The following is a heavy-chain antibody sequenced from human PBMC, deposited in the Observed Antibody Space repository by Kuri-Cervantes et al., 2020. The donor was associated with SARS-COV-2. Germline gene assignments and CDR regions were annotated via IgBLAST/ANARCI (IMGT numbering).Heavy chain of an antibody. D-gene: IGHD2-2*01. CDR1: GGSISSSSYY. Sequence: GSLRLSCTVSGGSISSSSYYWGWIRQPPGKGLEWIGSIYYSGSTYYNPSLKSRVTISVDTSKNQFSLKLSSVTAADTAVYYCARHVGCSSTSCDGYNWFDPWDQGTLVTVSS. CDR3: ARHVGCSSTSCDGYNWFDP. CDR2: IYYSGST. V-gene: IGHV4-39*01. J-gene: IGHJ5*02.